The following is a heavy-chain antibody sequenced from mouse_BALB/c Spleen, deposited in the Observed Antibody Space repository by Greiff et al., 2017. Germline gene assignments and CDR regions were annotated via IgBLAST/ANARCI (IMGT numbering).Heavy chain of an antibody. CDR3: ARTGSLYYFDY. J-gene: IGHJ2*01. CDR2: IDPANGNT. V-gene: IGHV14-3*02. CDR1: GFNIKDTY. D-gene: IGHD2-2*01. Sequence: EVQLVESGAELVKPGASVKLSCTASGFNIKDTYMHWVKQRPEQGLEWIGRIDPANGNTKYDPKFQGKATITADTSSNTAYLQLSSLTSEDTAVYYCARTGSLYYFDYWGQGTTLTVSS.